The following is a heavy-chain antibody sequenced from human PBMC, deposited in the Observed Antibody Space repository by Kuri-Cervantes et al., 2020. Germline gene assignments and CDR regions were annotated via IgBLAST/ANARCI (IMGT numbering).Heavy chain of an antibody. D-gene: IGHD5-12*01. CDR1: GFTFSSYS. J-gene: IGHJ3*02. V-gene: IGHV3-23*01. CDR3: AREGYSAWDAFDI. CDR2: SSDNT. Sequence: GESLKISCAASGFTFSSYSMSWVRQAPGKGLEWVSTSSDNTYYADSVKGRFTISRDNSKNTLYLQMNTLRAEDTAVYHCAREGYSAWDAFDIWGQGTMVTVSS.